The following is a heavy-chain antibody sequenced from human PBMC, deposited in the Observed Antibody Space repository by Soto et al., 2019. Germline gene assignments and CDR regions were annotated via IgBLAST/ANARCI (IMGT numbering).Heavy chain of an antibody. D-gene: IGHD3-16*01. Sequence: GGSLRLSCAASGFTFSSYGMHWVRQAPGKGLEWVAVISYDGSNKYYADSVKGRFTISRDNSKNTLYLQMNSLRAEDTAVYYCAKVAWADEGYYQAFDIWGQGTMVTVSS. CDR3: AKVAWADEGYYQAFDI. J-gene: IGHJ3*02. V-gene: IGHV3-30*18. CDR1: GFTFSSYG. CDR2: ISYDGSNK.